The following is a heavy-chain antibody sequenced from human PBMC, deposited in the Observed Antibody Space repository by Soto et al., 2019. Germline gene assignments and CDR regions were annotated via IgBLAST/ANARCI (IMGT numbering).Heavy chain of an antibody. V-gene: IGHV1-69*13. CDR2: IIPIFGTA. J-gene: IGHJ4*02. CDR1: GGTFSSDA. CDR3: AREMPHSSPAGLDY. Sequence: GPSVKVSCKASGGTFSSDAISWVRQAPGQGLEWMGGIIPIFGTANYAQKFQGRVTITADESTSTAYMELSSLRSEDTAVYYCAREMPHSSPAGLDYWGQGTMVTDSS. D-gene: IGHD6-13*01.